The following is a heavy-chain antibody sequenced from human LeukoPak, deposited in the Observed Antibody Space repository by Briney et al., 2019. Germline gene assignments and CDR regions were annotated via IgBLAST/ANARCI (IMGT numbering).Heavy chain of an antibody. CDR1: GFTFSSYD. D-gene: IGHD6-13*01. J-gene: IGHJ5*02. Sequence: PGGSLRLSCAASGFTFSSYDMHWVRQATGKGLEWVSAIGTAGDTYYPGSVKGRFTISRENAKNSLYLQMNSLRAEDTAVYYCAKVARYSSSWYWFDPWGQGTLVTVSS. CDR2: IGTAGDT. CDR3: AKVARYSSSWYWFDP. V-gene: IGHV3-13*04.